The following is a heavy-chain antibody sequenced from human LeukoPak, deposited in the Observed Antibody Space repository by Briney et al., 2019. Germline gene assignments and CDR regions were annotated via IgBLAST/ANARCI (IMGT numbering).Heavy chain of an antibody. D-gene: IGHD1-26*01. CDR1: GFTFSSYW. J-gene: IGHJ4*02. CDR3: ARRRDSGSLQHFDY. CDR2: IKQDGFEK. V-gene: IGHV3-7*03. Sequence: PGGSLRLSCAASGFTFSSYWMSWVRQAPGKGLEWVANIKQDGFEKYYVDSVKGRFTISRDNAKNSLYLQMNSLRAEDTAVYYCARRRDSGSLQHFDYWGQGTLVTVSS.